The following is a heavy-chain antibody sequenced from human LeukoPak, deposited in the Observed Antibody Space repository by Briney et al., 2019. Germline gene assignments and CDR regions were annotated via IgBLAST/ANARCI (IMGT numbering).Heavy chain of an antibody. CDR3: ARDKRGYYYYMDV. V-gene: IGHV3-7*01. Sequence: GGSLRLSCAASGFTFSSYSMSWVRQAPGKGLEWVANIKQDGSEKYYVDSVKGRFTISRDNAKNSLYLQMNSLRAEDTAVYYCARDKRGYYYYMDVWGKGTTVTVSS. CDR1: GFTFSSYS. CDR2: IKQDGSEK. J-gene: IGHJ6*03.